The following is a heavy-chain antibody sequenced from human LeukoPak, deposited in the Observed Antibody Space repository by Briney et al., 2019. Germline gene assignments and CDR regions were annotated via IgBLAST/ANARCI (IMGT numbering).Heavy chain of an antibody. CDR2: TYYRSKWSN. D-gene: IGHD1-26*01. J-gene: IGHJ6*02. CDR1: GDSVSSKSAA. V-gene: IGHV6-1*01. Sequence: SQTLSLTCVISGDSVSSKSAAWNWVRQSPSRGLEWLGRTYYRSKWSNGYAVSVKSRIVINPDTPKNQFSLHLNSVTPEDTAVYYCTRQQSGGMDVWGRGTTVTVSS. CDR3: TRQQSGGMDV.